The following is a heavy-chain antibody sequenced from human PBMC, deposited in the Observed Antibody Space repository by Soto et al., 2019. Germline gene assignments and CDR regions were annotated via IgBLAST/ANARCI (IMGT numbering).Heavy chain of an antibody. Sequence: SETLSLTCTVSGGSISSSSYYWGWIRQPPGKGLEWIGSIYYSGSTYYNPSLKSRVTISVDTSKNQFSLKLSSVTAADTAVYYCARPPTVTDAFDIWGQGTMVTVSS. D-gene: IGHD4-17*01. CDR2: IYYSGST. CDR3: ARPPTVTDAFDI. J-gene: IGHJ3*02. V-gene: IGHV4-39*01. CDR1: GGSISSSSYY.